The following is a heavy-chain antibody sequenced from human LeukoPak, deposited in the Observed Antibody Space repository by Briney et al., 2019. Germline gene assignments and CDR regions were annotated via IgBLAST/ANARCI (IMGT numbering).Heavy chain of an antibody. Sequence: GTLSLTCAVSGDSISSTNWWSWVRQAPGKGLEWVSVIYSGGSTYYADSVKGRFTISRDNSKNTLYLQMNSLRAEDTAVYYCASVNGDGAEYFQHWGQGTLVIVSS. CDR1: GDSISSTNW. V-gene: IGHV3-53*01. J-gene: IGHJ1*01. CDR2: IYSGGST. D-gene: IGHD2-21*01. CDR3: ASVNGDGAEYFQH.